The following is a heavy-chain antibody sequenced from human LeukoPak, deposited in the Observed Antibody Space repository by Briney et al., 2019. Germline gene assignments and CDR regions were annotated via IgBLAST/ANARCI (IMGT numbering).Heavy chain of an antibody. CDR3: ARVRAYYYDSSGCDS. D-gene: IGHD3-22*01. CDR1: GYTFTSYG. J-gene: IGHJ4*02. V-gene: IGHV1-18*01. Sequence: ASVKVSCKASGYTFTSYGISWVRQAPGQGLEWMGWISAYNGNTNYAQKLQGRVTMTTDTSTSTAYMELRSLRSDDTAVYYCARVRAYYYDSSGCDSWGQGTLVTVSS. CDR2: ISAYNGNT.